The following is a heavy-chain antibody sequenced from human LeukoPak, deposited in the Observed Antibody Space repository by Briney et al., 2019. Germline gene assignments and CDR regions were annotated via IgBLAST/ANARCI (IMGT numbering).Heavy chain of an antibody. D-gene: IGHD3-10*01. Sequence: SQTLSLTCAISGDSVSSNSAAWNWIRQSPSRGLEWLGRTYYRSKWYNDYAVSVKSRITINPDTSKNQFSLQLNSVTPEDTAVYYCARGFVNLWFGESPGPNNWFDPWGQGTLVTVSS. CDR3: ARGFVNLWFGESPGPNNWFDP. CDR1: GDSVSSNSAA. V-gene: IGHV6-1*01. J-gene: IGHJ5*02. CDR2: TYYRSKWYN.